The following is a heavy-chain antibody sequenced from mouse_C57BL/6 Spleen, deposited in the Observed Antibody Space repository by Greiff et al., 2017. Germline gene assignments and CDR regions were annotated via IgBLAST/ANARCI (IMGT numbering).Heavy chain of an antibody. Sequence: QVQLQQSGAELVRPGASVTLSCKASGYTFTDYEMHWVKQTPVHGLEWIGAIDPETGGTAYNQKFKGKAILTADKSSSTAYMELRSLTSEDSAVYYCTGNYYCSSFFDYWGQGTTLTVSS. J-gene: IGHJ2*01. V-gene: IGHV1-15*01. D-gene: IGHD1-1*01. CDR3: TGNYYCSSFFDY. CDR1: GYTFTDYE. CDR2: IDPETGGT.